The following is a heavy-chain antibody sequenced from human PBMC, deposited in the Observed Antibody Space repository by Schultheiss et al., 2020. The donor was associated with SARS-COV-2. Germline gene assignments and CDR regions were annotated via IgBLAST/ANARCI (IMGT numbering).Heavy chain of an antibody. CDR3: ASLYDILTGSSGGMDV. V-gene: IGHV3-9*01. CDR1: GFTFDDYA. J-gene: IGHJ6*02. CDR2: ISWNSGSI. Sequence: SLKISCAASGFTFDDYAMHWVRQAPGKGLEWVSGISWNSGSIGYADSVKGRFTISRDNSKNTLYLQMNSLRAEDTAVYYCASLYDILTGSSGGMDVWGQGTTVTVSS. D-gene: IGHD3-9*01.